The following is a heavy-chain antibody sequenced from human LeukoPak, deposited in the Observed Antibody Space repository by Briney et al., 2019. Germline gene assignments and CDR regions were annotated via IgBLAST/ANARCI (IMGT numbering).Heavy chain of an antibody. CDR3: ARADIVVVPAAIPPYYYYGMDV. D-gene: IGHD2-2*02. CDR1: GYSFTSYW. V-gene: IGHV5-51*01. J-gene: IGHJ6*02. CDR2: IYPGDSDT. Sequence: KPGESLKISCKGSGYSFTSYWIGWVRQMPGKGLEWMGIIYPGDSDTRYSPSFQGQVTISADKSISTAYLQWSSLKASDTAVYYCARADIVVVPAAIPPYYYYGMDVWGQGTTVTVSS.